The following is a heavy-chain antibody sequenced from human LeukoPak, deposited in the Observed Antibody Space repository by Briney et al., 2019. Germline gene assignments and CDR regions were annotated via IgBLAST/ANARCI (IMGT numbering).Heavy chain of an antibody. Sequence: PGRSLRLSCAASGFTFSSYGMHWVRQAPGKGLEWVAVIWYDGSNKYYADSVKGRFTIPRDNSKNTLYLQMNSLRAEDTAVYYCARDGEVQWPGEFSSEYFQHWGQGTLVTVSS. CDR1: GFTFSSYG. D-gene: IGHD3-16*02. J-gene: IGHJ1*01. V-gene: IGHV3-33*01. CDR2: IWYDGSNK. CDR3: ARDGEVQWPGEFSSEYFQH.